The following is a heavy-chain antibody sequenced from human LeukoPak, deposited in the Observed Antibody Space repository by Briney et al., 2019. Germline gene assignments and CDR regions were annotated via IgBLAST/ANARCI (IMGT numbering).Heavy chain of an antibody. CDR1: GYTFTSYD. V-gene: IGHV1-8*01. D-gene: IGHD5-12*01. CDR2: MNPNSGNT. Sequence: ASVKVSCKASGYTFTSYDINWVRQATGQGLEWMGWMNPNSGNTGYAQKLQGRVTMTTDTSTSTAYMELRSLRSDDTAVYYCARAWLGLTGDGYTADNWFDPWGQGTLVTVSS. J-gene: IGHJ5*02. CDR3: ARAWLGLTGDGYTADNWFDP.